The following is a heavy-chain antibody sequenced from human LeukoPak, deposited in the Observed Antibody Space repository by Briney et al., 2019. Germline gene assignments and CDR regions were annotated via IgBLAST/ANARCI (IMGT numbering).Heavy chain of an antibody. CDR3: AKDRGRAHSYGSFDY. D-gene: IGHD5-18*01. J-gene: IGHJ4*02. CDR1: GFTFSSYG. Sequence: TGRSLRLSCAASGFTFSSYGMHWVRQAPGKGLEWVAVISYDGSNKCYADSVKGRFTISRDNSKNTLYLQMNSLRAEDTAVYYCAKDRGRAHSYGSFDYWGQGTLVTVSS. V-gene: IGHV3-30*18. CDR2: ISYDGSNK.